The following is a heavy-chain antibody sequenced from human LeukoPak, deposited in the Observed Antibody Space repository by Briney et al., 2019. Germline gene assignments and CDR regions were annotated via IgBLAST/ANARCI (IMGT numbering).Heavy chain of an antibody. CDR3: AREGY. Sequence: SETLSLTCTVSGVSISSYYWSWIRQPPGKGLEWIGYIYYSGSTNYNPSLKSRVTISVDKSKNQFSLKLSSVTAADTAVYYCAREGYWGQGTLVTVSS. J-gene: IGHJ4*02. CDR2: IYYSGST. V-gene: IGHV4-59*12. CDR1: GVSISSYY.